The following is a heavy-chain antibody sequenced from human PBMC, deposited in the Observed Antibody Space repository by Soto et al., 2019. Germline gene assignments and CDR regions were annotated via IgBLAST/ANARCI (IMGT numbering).Heavy chain of an antibody. CDR3: AKEGEYRSGWDNFDY. Sequence: GGSLRLSCAAXGFTFSSYAMSWVRQAPGKGLEWVSAISGSGGSTYYADSVKGRFTISRDNSKNTLYLQMNSLRAEDTAVYYCAKEGEYRSGWDNFDYWGQGTLVTVSS. CDR2: ISGSGGST. D-gene: IGHD6-19*01. CDR1: GFTFSSYA. V-gene: IGHV3-23*01. J-gene: IGHJ4*02.